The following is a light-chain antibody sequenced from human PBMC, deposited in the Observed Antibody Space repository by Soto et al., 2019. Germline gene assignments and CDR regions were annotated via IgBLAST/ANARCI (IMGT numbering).Light chain of an antibody. CDR3: QQYKNLPIT. J-gene: IGKJ5*01. CDR2: SAS. Sequence: DIQLTQSPSIVSASVGDRVTITCRASPGISTFLAWYRHKPGKAPDLLVFSASTLETGVPSRFSGSGSETEFTLTISSLQPEDSATYYCQQYKNLPITFGQGTRLEIK. V-gene: IGKV1-9*01. CDR1: PGISTF.